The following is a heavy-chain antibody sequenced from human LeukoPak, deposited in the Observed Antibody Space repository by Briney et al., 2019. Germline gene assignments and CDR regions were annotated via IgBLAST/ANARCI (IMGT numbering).Heavy chain of an antibody. J-gene: IGHJ4*02. V-gene: IGHV3-49*03. CDR1: GFTFGDYA. Sequence: GGSLRLSCTASGFTFGDYAMSWFCQAPGKGLEWVGFIRSKAYGGTTEYAASVKGRFTISRDDSKSIAYLQMNSLKTEDTAVYYCTRVGTMVRGVIRYWGQGTLVTVSS. CDR2: IRSKAYGGTT. CDR3: TRVGTMVRGVIRY. D-gene: IGHD3-10*01.